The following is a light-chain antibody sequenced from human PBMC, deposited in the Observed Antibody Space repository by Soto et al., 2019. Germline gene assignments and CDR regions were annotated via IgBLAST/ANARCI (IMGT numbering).Light chain of an antibody. CDR3: QRYGSSPQYT. Sequence: EIVLTQSPGTLSLSPGERATLSCRASQSVSSSYLAWYQQKPGQAPRLLIYGASSRATGIPDRFSGSGSGTDFTLTISRLEPDDFAVYYCQRYGSSPQYTFGQGTKLEIK. V-gene: IGKV3-20*01. CDR2: GAS. CDR1: QSVSSSY. J-gene: IGKJ2*01.